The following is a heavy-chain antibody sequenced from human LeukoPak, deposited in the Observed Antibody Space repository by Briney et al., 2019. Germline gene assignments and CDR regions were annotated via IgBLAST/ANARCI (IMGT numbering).Heavy chain of an antibody. CDR2: ISSSSYI. J-gene: IGHJ4*02. Sequence: PGGSLRLSCAASGFTFSSYSMNWVRQAPGKGLELDSSISSSSYIYYADSVKGRFTISRDNAKNSLYLQMNSLRAEDTAVYYCARVPTTVPSGGFDYWGQGTLVTVSS. D-gene: IGHD4-17*01. CDR1: GFTFSSYS. CDR3: ARVPTTVPSGGFDY. V-gene: IGHV3-21*01.